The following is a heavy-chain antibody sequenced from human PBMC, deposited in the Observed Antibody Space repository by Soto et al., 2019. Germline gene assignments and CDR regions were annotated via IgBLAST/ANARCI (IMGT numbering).Heavy chain of an antibody. CDR3: ARAGYCTNGVCYAFDY. J-gene: IGHJ4*02. D-gene: IGHD2-8*01. Sequence: SVKVSCKASGGTFSSYAISWVRQAPGQGLEWMGGIIPIFGTANYAQKFQGRATITADESTSTAYMELSSLRSEDTAVYYCARAGYCTNGVCYAFDYWGQGTLVTVSS. V-gene: IGHV1-69*13. CDR2: IIPIFGTA. CDR1: GGTFSSYA.